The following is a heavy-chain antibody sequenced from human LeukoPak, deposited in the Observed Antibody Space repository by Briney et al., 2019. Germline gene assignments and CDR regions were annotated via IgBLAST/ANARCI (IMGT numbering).Heavy chain of an antibody. V-gene: IGHV3-30*04. CDR2: ISYDGSNK. D-gene: IGHD4-23*01. Sequence: GRSLRLSCAASGITFSSYAMHWVRQAPGKGLEWVAVISYDGSNKYYADSVKGRFTISRDNSKNTLYLQMNSLRAEDTAVYYCAKDGTTVDPYHWFYYWGQGTLVTVSS. CDR3: AKDGTTVDPYHWFYY. CDR1: GITFSSYA. J-gene: IGHJ4*02.